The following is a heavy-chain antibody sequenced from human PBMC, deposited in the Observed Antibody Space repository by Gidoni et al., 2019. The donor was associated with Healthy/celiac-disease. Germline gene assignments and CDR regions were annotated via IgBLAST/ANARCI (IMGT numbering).Heavy chain of an antibody. Sequence: SGGYYWSWIRQHPGKGLEWIGYIYYSGSTYYNPSLKSRVTISVDTSKNQFSLKLSSVTAADTAVYYCARDISGSQWAWGHKRANWFDPWGKGTLVTVSS. CDR3: ARDISGSQWAWGHKRANWFDP. CDR1: SGGYY. CDR2: IYYSGST. J-gene: IGHJ5*02. D-gene: IGHD1-1*01. V-gene: IGHV4-31*02.